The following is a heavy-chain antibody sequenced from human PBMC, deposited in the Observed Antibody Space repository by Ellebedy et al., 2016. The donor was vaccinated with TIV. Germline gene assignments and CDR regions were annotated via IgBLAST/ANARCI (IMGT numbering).Heavy chain of an antibody. Sequence: GGSLRLXCAASGFTFSSYGMHWVRQAPGKGLEWVAVIWYDGSNKYYADSVKGRFTISRDNSKNTLYLQMNSLRAEDTAVYYCAREYAIFGVVTSYYYGMDVWGQGTTVTVPS. D-gene: IGHD3-3*01. CDR1: GFTFSSYG. J-gene: IGHJ6*02. CDR3: AREYAIFGVVTSYYYGMDV. V-gene: IGHV3-33*01. CDR2: IWYDGSNK.